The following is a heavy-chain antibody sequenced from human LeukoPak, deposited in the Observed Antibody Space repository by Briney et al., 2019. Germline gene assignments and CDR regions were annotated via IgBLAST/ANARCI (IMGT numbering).Heavy chain of an antibody. CDR1: GYTFTGYY. V-gene: IGHV1-2*06. CDR2: INPNSGGT. D-gene: IGHD6-6*01. CDR3: ARDVRSSSSGLSDY. Sequence: GASVKVSCKASGYTFTGYYMHWVRQAPGQGLEWMGRINPNSGGTNYAQKFQGRVTMTRDTSISTAYMELSRLRSDDTAVYYCARDVRSSSSGLSDYWGQGTLVTVPS. J-gene: IGHJ4*02.